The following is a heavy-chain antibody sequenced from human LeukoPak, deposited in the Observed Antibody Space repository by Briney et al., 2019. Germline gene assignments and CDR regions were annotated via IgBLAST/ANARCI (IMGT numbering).Heavy chain of an antibody. V-gene: IGHV3-21*01. Sequence: GGSLRLSCAASGFTFSSYSMNWVRQAPGKGLEWVSSISSSSSYIFYADSVKGRFTISRDNARNSLFLQMNSLRAEDTAVYYCARGGRSTYFDWSPDYWGQGTLVTVSS. CDR1: GFTFSSYS. CDR3: ARGGRSTYFDWSPDY. J-gene: IGHJ4*02. CDR2: ISSSSSYI. D-gene: IGHD3-9*01.